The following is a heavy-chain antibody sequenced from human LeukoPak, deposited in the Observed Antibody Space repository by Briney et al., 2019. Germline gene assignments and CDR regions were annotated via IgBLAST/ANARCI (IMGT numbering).Heavy chain of an antibody. CDR3: ARSMGITGTTGYFQH. Sequence: ASVKVSCKASGGTFSSYAISWVRQAPGQGLEWMGRIIPIFGIANYAQKFQGRVTITADKSTNTAYMELSSLRSEDTAVYYCARSMGITGTTGYFQHWGQGTLVTVSS. V-gene: IGHV1-69*04. CDR1: GGTFSSYA. D-gene: IGHD1-7*01. CDR2: IIPIFGIA. J-gene: IGHJ1*01.